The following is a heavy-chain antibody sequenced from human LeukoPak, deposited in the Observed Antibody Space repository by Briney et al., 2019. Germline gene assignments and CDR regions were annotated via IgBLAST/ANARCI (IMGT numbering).Heavy chain of an antibody. J-gene: IGHJ5*02. CDR2: IYYSGST. D-gene: IGHD3-22*01. CDR1: GGSISSYY. V-gene: IGHV4-59*08. Sequence: SETLSLTCTVSGGSISSYYWSWIRQPPGQGLECIGYIYYSGSTNYNPSLKSRVTISVDTSKNQFSLKLSSVTAADTAVYYCARLLRYYDSSGRSNYNWFDPWGQGTLVTVSS. CDR3: ARLLRYYDSSGRSNYNWFDP.